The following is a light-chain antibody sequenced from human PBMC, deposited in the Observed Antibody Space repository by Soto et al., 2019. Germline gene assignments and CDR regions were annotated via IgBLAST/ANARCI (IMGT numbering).Light chain of an antibody. CDR1: QTISRN. CDR2: AAS. Sequence: DIQMTQSPSSLSASVGDRVAIPCRASQTISRNLNWYQQKPGTAPKLLIYAASNLQSGVPSRFSGSGSGTDFTLAISSLQPEDFATYYCHQSYSFPQTFGQGTKLEIK. V-gene: IGKV1-39*01. CDR3: HQSYSFPQT. J-gene: IGKJ2*01.